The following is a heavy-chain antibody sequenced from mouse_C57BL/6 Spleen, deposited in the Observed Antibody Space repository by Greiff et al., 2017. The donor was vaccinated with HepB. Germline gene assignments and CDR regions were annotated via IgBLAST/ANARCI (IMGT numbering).Heavy chain of an antibody. D-gene: IGHD2-4*01. Sequence: VQLQQPGAELVKPGASVKLSCKASGYTFTSYWLQWVKQRPGQGLEWIGEIAPSDSYTNYNQKFKGKATLTVDTSSSTAYMQLRSLTSEDSAVYYCARSWDYDYFDYWGQGTTLTVSS. CDR3: ARSWDYDYFDY. V-gene: IGHV1-50*01. CDR2: IAPSDSYT. J-gene: IGHJ2*01. CDR1: GYTFTSYW.